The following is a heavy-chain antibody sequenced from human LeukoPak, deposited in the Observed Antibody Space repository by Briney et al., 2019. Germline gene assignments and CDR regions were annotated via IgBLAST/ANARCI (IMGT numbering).Heavy chain of an antibody. J-gene: IGHJ4*02. V-gene: IGHV3-30-3*01. CDR2: ISYDGSNK. CDR1: GFTFSGYA. D-gene: IGHD2-2*01. Sequence: EPGGSLRLSCAASGFTFSGYAMHWVRQAPGKGLEWVAVISYDGSNKYYADSVEGRFTISRGNSKNSLYLQMNSLRAEDTAVYYCARDTSDIVVIPVADRPFDYWGQGSLVTVSS. CDR3: ARDTSDIVVIPVADRPFDY.